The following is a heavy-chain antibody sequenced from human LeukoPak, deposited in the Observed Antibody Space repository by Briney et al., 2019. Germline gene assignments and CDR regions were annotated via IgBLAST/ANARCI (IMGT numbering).Heavy chain of an antibody. Sequence: PGRSLRLSCTASGFTFSAYAMHWVRQAPGKGLEWVAVISYGETNYYYAESVKGRFSISRDDSKNTLVLQMNSLTTEDTGVYYCARARTGSYYSTFEHGGPGTLVSVSS. CDR2: ISYGETNY. D-gene: IGHD3-10*01. V-gene: IGHV3-30*04. CDR3: ARARTGSYYSTFEH. CDR1: GFTFSAYA. J-gene: IGHJ1*01.